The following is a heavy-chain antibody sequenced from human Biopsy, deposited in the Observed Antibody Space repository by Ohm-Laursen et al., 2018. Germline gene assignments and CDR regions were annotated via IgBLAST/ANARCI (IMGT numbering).Heavy chain of an antibody. J-gene: IGHJ5*02. V-gene: IGHV4-39*01. CDR1: GGSISNNNYY. Sequence: GTLSLTWSVSGGSISNNNYYWGWIRQPPGKGLEWIGSIFYRGSTHYKPSLRSRVNISVDTSKNQFSLKLNSVTAADTAVYYCARDYDTSGYYYVSWGQGTLVTVSS. D-gene: IGHD3-22*01. CDR2: IFYRGST. CDR3: ARDYDTSGYYYVS.